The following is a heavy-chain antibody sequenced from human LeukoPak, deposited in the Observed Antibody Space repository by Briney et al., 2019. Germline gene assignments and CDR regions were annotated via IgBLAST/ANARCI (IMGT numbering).Heavy chain of an antibody. CDR2: IYPGDSDT. CDR3: ARRAPYCSSTSCLPPTQGDYYYYGMDV. Sequence: GESLKISCKGSGYSFTSYWLGWVRQMPGKGLEWMGIIYPGDSDTRYSPSFQGQVTISADKSISTAYLQWSSLKASDTAMYYCARRAPYCSSTSCLPPTQGDYYYYGMDVWGQGTTVTVSS. CDR1: GYSFTSYW. J-gene: IGHJ6*02. V-gene: IGHV5-51*01. D-gene: IGHD2-2*01.